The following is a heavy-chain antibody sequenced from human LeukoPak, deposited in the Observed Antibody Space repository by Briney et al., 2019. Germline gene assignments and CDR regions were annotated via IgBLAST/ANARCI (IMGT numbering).Heavy chain of an antibody. CDR2: IYSGGST. D-gene: IGHD1-1*01. V-gene: IGHV3-53*01. CDR1: GFTVSSNY. J-gene: IGHJ3*02. CDR3: ARDHQLSTLHDAFDI. Sequence: GGSLRLSCAASGFTVSSNYMSWVRQAPGKGLEWVSVIYSGGSTYYADSVKGRFTIPRDNSKNTLYLQMNSLRAEDTAVYYCARDHQLSTLHDAFDIWGQGTMVTVSS.